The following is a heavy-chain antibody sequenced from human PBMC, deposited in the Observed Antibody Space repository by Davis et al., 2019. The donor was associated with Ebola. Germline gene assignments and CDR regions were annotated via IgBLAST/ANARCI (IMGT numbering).Heavy chain of an antibody. CDR2: ISSSSSYI. CDR3: ARYSSSPYNWFDP. CDR1: GFTFSSYS. Sequence: GESLKISCAASGFTFSSYSMNWVRQAPGKGLEWVSSISSSSSYIYYADSVKGRFTISRDNSKNTLYLQMNSLRAEDTAVYYCARYSSSPYNWFDPWGQGTLVTVSS. D-gene: IGHD6-6*01. J-gene: IGHJ5*02. V-gene: IGHV3-21*04.